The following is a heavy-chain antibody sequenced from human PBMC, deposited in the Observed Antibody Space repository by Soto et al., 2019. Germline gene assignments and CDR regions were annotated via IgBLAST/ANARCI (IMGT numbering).Heavy chain of an antibody. V-gene: IGHV3-74*01. CDR1: GFTFSGYW. CDR3: ARAAYGEYWFDP. Sequence: EVQLVESGGGVVPPGGSLRLSCAASGFTFSGYWMHWVRQAPGKGLMWVSRINGDGRTTNYADSVKGRFTISRENAKNTPYLQMNSLRAEDTAVYYCARAAYGEYWFDPWGQGTLVTVSS. D-gene: IGHD4-17*01. J-gene: IGHJ5*02. CDR2: INGDGRTT.